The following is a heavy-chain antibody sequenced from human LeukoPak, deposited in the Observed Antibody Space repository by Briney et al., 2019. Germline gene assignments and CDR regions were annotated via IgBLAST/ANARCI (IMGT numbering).Heavy chain of an antibody. CDR2: IGTASDT. J-gene: IGHJ6*03. V-gene: IGHV3-13*01. D-gene: IGHD1-1*01. CDR3: ARGPARGKYYYMDV. Sequence: GGSLRLSCAASGFTFSSFDMHWVRQPTGKGLEWVSTIGTASDTYYPGSVEGRFTLSRDNAKNSLYLQMNSLTAGDTAVYYCARGPARGKYYYMDVWGKGTTVTVSS. CDR1: GFTFSSFD.